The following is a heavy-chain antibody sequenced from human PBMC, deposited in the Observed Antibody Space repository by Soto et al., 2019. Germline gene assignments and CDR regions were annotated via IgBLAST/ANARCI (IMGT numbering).Heavy chain of an antibody. CDR3: GRDPNGNYIGAFDM. Sequence: VQLLESGGGLEQPGGSLTISCAASGFTFFNYAMTWVRQAPGKGLEWVSSIGGTGDPTKYADSVKGRFTISRENSKNMLYLQLSSLRPEDTAVYYCGRDPNGNYIGAFDMWGQGTVVTVSS. CDR1: GFTFFNYA. CDR2: IGGTGDPT. J-gene: IGHJ3*02. V-gene: IGHV3-23*01. D-gene: IGHD3-3*01.